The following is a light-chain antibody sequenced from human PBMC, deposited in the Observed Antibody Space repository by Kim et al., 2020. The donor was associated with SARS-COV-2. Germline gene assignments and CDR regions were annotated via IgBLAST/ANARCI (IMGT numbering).Light chain of an antibody. CDR2: GKN. V-gene: IGLV3-19*01. J-gene: IGLJ2*01. Sequence: VVLGQTVRITCQGDSLRSYYATWYQQKPGQATILVIYGKNNRPSGIPDRFSGSSSGNTAYLTITGTQAGDEADYYCNSRDSNDNVVFGGGTKLTVL. CDR3: NSRDSNDNVV. CDR1: SLRSYY.